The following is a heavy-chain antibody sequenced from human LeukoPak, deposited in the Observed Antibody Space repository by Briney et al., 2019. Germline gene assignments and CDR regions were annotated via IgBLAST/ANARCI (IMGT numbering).Heavy chain of an antibody. CDR1: GYTFTSYG. J-gene: IGHJ4*02. V-gene: IGHV1-18*01. CDR3: ARTWTRITMVRGVMGITDY. D-gene: IGHD3-10*01. CDR2: ISAYNGNT. Sequence: ASVKVSCKASGYTFTSYGISWVRQAPGQGLEWMGWISAYNGNTNYAQKLQGRVTMTTDTSTSTAYMELRSLRSDDTAVYYCARTWTRITMVRGVMGITDYWDQGTLVTVSS.